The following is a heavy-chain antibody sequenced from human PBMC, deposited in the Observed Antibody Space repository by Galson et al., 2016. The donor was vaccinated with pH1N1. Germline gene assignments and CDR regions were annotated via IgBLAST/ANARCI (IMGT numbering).Heavy chain of an antibody. V-gene: IGHV3-74*01. D-gene: IGHD3-9*01. CDR1: GFTFSTFW. J-gene: IGHJ4*02. CDR2: ISSDGSST. CDR3: ARVRLVLPGDPTGYFDL. Sequence: SLRLSCAASGFTFSTFWMHWVRQVPGKGLEWVSRISSDGSSTSYADSVKGRFTISRDNAGNTLYLQMNSLRDEDAALYYCARVRLVLPGDPTGYFDLWGQGALVTASS.